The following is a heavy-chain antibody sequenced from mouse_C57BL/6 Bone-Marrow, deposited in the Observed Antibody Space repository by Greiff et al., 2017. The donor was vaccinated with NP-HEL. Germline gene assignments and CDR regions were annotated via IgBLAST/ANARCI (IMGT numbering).Heavy chain of an antibody. J-gene: IGHJ4*01. CDR1: GFNIKDDY. D-gene: IGHD1-1*01. CDR3: TTGGSSPYAMDY. Sequence: QLQQSGAELVRPGASVKLSCTVSGFNIKDDYMHWVKQRPEQGLEWIGWIDPENGDTEYASKFQGKATITADTSSNTASRQLSSLTSEDTAVYYCTTGGSSPYAMDYWGQGTSVTVSS. V-gene: IGHV14-4*01. CDR2: IDPENGDT.